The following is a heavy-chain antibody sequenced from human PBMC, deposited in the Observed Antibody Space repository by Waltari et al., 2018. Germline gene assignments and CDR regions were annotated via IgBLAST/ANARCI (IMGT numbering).Heavy chain of an antibody. CDR1: GGSISSYY. CDR3: ARGRGTYYYDSSGYYVN. CDR2: IYYSGST. D-gene: IGHD3-22*01. Sequence: QVQLQESGPGLVKPSETLSLTCPVSGGSISSYYWSWIRQPPGNGLEWIGYIYYSGSTNYNPSLKSRVTISVDTSKNQFSLKLSAVTAADTAVYYCARGRGTYYYDSSGYYVNWGQGTLVTVSS. J-gene: IGHJ4*02. V-gene: IGHV4-59*01.